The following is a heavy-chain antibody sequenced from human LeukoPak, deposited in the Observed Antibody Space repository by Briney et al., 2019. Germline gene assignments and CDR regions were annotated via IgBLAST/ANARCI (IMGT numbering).Heavy chain of an antibody. V-gene: IGHV3-30*02. CDR3: AKDSSSGWPHYFDY. Sequence: GGSLRLSCAASGFTFSSYGMHWARQAPGKGLEWVSFIRYDGSNEYYADSVRGRFTISRDNSKNTLYLQMNSLRAEDTAVYYCAKDSSSGWPHYFDYWGQGTLVTVSS. J-gene: IGHJ4*02. CDR1: GFTFSSYG. D-gene: IGHD6-19*01. CDR2: IRYDGSNE.